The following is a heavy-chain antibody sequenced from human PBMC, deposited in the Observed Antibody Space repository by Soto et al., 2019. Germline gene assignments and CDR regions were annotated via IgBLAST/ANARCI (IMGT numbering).Heavy chain of an antibody. Sequence: DSVKVSCKASGYTFTGYYMHWVRQAPGQGLEWMGWINPNSGGTNYAQKFQGWATMTRDTSISTAYMELSRLRSDDTAVYYCARKYYYDSTGYQYGMDVCGQRHTVPVSS. CDR3: ARKYYYDSTGYQYGMDV. J-gene: IGHJ6*02. D-gene: IGHD3-22*01. CDR1: GYTFTGYY. V-gene: IGHV1-2*04. CDR2: INPNSGGT.